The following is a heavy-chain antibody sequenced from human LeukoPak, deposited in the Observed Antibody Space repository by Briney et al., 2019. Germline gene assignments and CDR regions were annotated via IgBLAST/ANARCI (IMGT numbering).Heavy chain of an antibody. CDR1: GFTFSNAW. J-gene: IGHJ4*02. CDR2: IKSKTDGGTT. V-gene: IGHV3-15*07. Sequence: GGSLRLSCAASGFTFSNAWMNWVRQAPGKGLKWVGRIKSKTDGGTTDYAAPVKGRFTISRDDSKNTLYLQMNSLKTEDTAVYYCTTAAHCSSTSCYLWYFDYWGQGTLVTVSS. D-gene: IGHD2-2*01. CDR3: TTAAHCSSTSCYLWYFDY.